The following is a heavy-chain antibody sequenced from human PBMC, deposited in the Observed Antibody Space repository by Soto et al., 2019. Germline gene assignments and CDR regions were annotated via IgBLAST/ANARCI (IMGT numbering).Heavy chain of an antibody. CDR2: ISAGNGNT. V-gene: IGHV1-3*01. D-gene: IGHD1-7*01. Sequence: ASVKVSCKASGYTFTSYGISWVRQAPGQRIEWMGWISAGNGNTKYSQKFQGRVTITRDTSASTAYMELSSLRSEDTAVYYCARVDWNYYPLEDIWGQGSMVTGSS. CDR3: ARVDWNYYPLEDI. J-gene: IGHJ3*02. CDR1: GYTFTSYG.